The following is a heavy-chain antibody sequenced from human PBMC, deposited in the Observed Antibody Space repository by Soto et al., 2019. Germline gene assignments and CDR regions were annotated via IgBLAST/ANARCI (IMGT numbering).Heavy chain of an antibody. CDR1: GFTFSSYG. Sequence: QVQLVESGGGVVQPGRSLRLSCAASGFTFSSYGMHWVRQAPGKGLEWVAVISYDGSNKYYADSVKGRFTISRDNSKNTLDLQMNSLRAEDTAVYYCAKMVAVVTPPDYWGQGTLVTVSS. D-gene: IGHD2-21*02. J-gene: IGHJ4*02. CDR3: AKMVAVVTPPDY. V-gene: IGHV3-30*18. CDR2: ISYDGSNK.